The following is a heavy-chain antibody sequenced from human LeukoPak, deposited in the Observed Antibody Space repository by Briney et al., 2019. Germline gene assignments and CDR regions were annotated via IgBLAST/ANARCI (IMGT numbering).Heavy chain of an antibody. Sequence: GRSLRLSCAASGFTFSSYGMHWVRQAPGKGLEWISYISGSGRTTYYADSVKGRFTISRDNAKNSLYLQMNGLRGEDTAVYYCARDGIAAWGRFDPWGQGTLVTVSS. CDR2: ISGSGRTT. J-gene: IGHJ5*02. CDR3: ARDGIAAWGRFDP. V-gene: IGHV3-48*04. CDR1: GFTFSSYG. D-gene: IGHD3-16*01.